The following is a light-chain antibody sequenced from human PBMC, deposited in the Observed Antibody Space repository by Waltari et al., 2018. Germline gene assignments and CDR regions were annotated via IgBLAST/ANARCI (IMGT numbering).Light chain of an antibody. CDR1: QSISTY. V-gene: IGKV1-39*01. J-gene: IGKJ2*01. CDR2: ASS. CDR3: QQSHLTPYT. Sequence: DIQMTQSPSSLSASIGARVTITCRASQSISTYLNWYQQKAGKPPKVLIYASSTLLNGVPSRFSRSGSETDFTLTISGLRPEDFATYYCQQSHLTPYTFGPGTKLEI.